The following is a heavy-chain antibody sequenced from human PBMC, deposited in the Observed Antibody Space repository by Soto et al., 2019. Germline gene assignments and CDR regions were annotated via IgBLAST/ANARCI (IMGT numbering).Heavy chain of an antibody. CDR2: MNPGSGDT. D-gene: IGHD3-3*01. CDR3: AKDLLRFLGAMRYYGMDV. Sequence: ASVKVSCKASGYSFTNNDVSWVRQATGQGLEWMGWMNPGSGDTGYAQKFQGRVTMTRDISIATAYMELSSLRSDDTAVYYCAKDLLRFLGAMRYYGMDVWGQGTTVTVSS. V-gene: IGHV1-8*01. J-gene: IGHJ6*02. CDR1: GYSFTNND.